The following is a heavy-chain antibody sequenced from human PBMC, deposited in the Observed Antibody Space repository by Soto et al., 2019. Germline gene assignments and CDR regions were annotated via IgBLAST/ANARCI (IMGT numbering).Heavy chain of an antibody. CDR2: IAISGDT. CDR3: ARERGTTGIWYFDL. D-gene: IGHD1-7*01. Sequence: EVQLVESGGGLVQPGGSLRLSCAASGFTFSDYDIHWVRQAAGKGLEWVSGIAISGDTNYAGSVTGRFTISRENARNSVYLQRNSLRAGDTAVYYCARERGTTGIWYFDLWGRGTLVTVSS. CDR1: GFTFSDYD. V-gene: IGHV3-13*01. J-gene: IGHJ2*01.